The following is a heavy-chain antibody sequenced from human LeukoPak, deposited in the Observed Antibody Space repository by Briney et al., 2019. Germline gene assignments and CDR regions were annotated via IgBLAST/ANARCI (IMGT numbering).Heavy chain of an antibody. Sequence: PGGSLRLSCAASGFTFSSYGMHWVRQAPGKGLEWVAFIRYDGSNKYYADSVKGRFTISRDNSKNTLYLQMNSLRAEDTAVYYCARDQRAVAGTSFDYWGQGTLVTVSS. J-gene: IGHJ4*02. CDR1: GFTFSSYG. V-gene: IGHV3-30*02. CDR2: IRYDGSNK. D-gene: IGHD6-19*01. CDR3: ARDQRAVAGTSFDY.